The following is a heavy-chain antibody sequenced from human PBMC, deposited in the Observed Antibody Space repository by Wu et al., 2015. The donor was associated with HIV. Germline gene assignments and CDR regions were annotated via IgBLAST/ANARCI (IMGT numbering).Heavy chain of an antibody. J-gene: IGHJ6*02. CDR3: AREYCSSTSCSYYYYYYGMDV. D-gene: IGHD2-2*01. CDR1: GYTFTSYG. Sequence: QVQLVQSGAEVKKPGASVKVSCKASGYTFTSYGISWVRQAPGQGLEWMGWISAYNGNTNYAQKLQGRVTMTTDTSTSTAYMELRSLRSDDTAVYYCAREYCSSTSCSYYYYYYGMDVWGQGTTVTVSS. V-gene: IGHV1-18*01. CDR2: ISAYNGNT.